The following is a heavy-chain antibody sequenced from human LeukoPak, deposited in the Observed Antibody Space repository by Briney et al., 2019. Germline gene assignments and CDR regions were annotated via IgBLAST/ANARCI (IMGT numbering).Heavy chain of an antibody. J-gene: IGHJ4*02. CDR3: TTSYNWDYYFDY. V-gene: IGHV3-15*01. D-gene: IGHD1-7*01. CDR1: GFTFSNAW. Sequence: PGGSLRLSCAASGFTFSNAWMSWVRQAPGNGLEWVGRIKSKIDGETTEYAAPVKGRFTISRDDSKNTLYLQMNSLKTEDTAVYYCTTSYNWDYYFDYWGQGTLVTVSS. CDR2: IKSKIDGETT.